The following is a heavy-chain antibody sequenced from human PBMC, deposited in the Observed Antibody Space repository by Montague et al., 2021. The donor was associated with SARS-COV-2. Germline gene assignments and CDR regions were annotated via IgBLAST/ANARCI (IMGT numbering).Heavy chain of an antibody. Sequence: SETLSLTCTVSGGSISSSSYYWGWIRQPPGKGLEWIGSIYYSGSTYYNPSLKSRVTISVDTSKNQFSLKLSSVTAADTAVYYCARHGAKYGSPLYYFDYWGQGTLVTVPS. J-gene: IGHJ4*02. CDR1: GGSISSSSYY. V-gene: IGHV4-39*01. CDR3: ARHGAKYGSPLYYFDY. CDR2: IYYSGST. D-gene: IGHD3-10*01.